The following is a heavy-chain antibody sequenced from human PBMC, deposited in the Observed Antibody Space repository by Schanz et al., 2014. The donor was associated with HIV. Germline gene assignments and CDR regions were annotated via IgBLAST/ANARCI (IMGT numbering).Heavy chain of an antibody. J-gene: IGHJ6*02. D-gene: IGHD6-13*01. CDR1: GFTFRNYA. Sequence: QVQLVESGGGVVQPGGSLRLSCAASGFTFRNYAMHWVRQVPGKGLEWVAVIWYDGTNKYYADSVKGRFTISRDNSKNTLYLEMISLRDEDTAVYYCARASRIAATDRDPRRHYHYGMDVWGQGTTVTVSS. V-gene: IGHV3-33*01. CDR3: ARASRIAATDRDPRRHYHYGMDV. CDR2: IWYDGTNK.